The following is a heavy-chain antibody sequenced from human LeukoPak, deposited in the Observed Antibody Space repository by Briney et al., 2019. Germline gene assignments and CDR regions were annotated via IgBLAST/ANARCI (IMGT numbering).Heavy chain of an antibody. CDR1: GFTFSSYG. CDR3: AHPSTPDYGGLDY. J-gene: IGHJ4*02. D-gene: IGHD4-17*01. V-gene: IGHV3-33*01. Sequence: PGRSLRLSCAASGFTFSSYGMHWVRQAPGKGLEWVAVIWYDGSNKYYADSVKGRFTISRDNSKSTLYLQMNSLRAEDTAIYYCAHPSTPDYGGLDYWGQGTLVTVSS. CDR2: IWYDGSNK.